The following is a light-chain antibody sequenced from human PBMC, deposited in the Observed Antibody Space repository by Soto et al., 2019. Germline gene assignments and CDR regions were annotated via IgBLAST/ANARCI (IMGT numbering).Light chain of an antibody. J-gene: IGLJ3*02. V-gene: IGLV7-46*01. CDR1: TGAVTSGHY. CDR2: DTY. CDR3: LLSYSGARPV. Sequence: QTVVTQEPSLTVSQGGTVTLTCGSSTGAVTSGHYPYWFQQKPGQAPRTLIYDTYNKHPWTPARFSGSLLGVKAALTLSGAQPEDEAEYYCLLSYSGARPVFGGGTKLTVL.